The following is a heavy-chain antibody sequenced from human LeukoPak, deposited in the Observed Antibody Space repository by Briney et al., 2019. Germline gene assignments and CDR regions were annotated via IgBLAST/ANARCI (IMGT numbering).Heavy chain of an antibody. CDR2: INPNSGGT. V-gene: IGHV1-2*02. Sequence: ASVKVSCKASGYTFTGYYLHWVRQAPGQGLEWMGWINPNSGGTNYAQKFQGRVTMTRDTSISTAYMELSRLRSDDTDVYYCARDPANPNKGDYWGQGTLVTVSS. CDR3: ARDPANPNKGDY. J-gene: IGHJ4*02. CDR1: GYTFTGYY. D-gene: IGHD1/OR15-1a*01.